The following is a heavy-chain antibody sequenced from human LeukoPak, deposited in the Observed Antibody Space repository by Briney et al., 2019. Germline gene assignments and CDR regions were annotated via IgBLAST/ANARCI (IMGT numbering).Heavy chain of an antibody. CDR3: ARASVENTLRIDDY. Sequence: ASVKVSCRASGYTFTYYYMHWVRQAPGQGLEWMGWINPYSGDTNYAQKFQGRVTMTRDTSITTAYMDLSRLKSDDTAVYYCARASVENTLRIDDYWGQGTLVTVSS. CDR2: INPYSGDT. CDR1: GYTFTYYY. D-gene: IGHD2-15*01. J-gene: IGHJ4*02. V-gene: IGHV1-2*02.